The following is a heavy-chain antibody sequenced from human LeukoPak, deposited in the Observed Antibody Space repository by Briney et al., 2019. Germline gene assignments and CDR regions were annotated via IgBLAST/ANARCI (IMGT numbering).Heavy chain of an antibody. CDR1: GYSFTSNY. CDR2: IYPRDGST. J-gene: IGHJ4*02. Sequence: ASVKVSCKVSGYSFTSNYIHWVRQAPGQGLEWMGMIYPRDGSTSYAQKFQGRVTVTRDTSTSTVHMELSGLRSEDTAVYYCARDQEAFDYWGQGTLVTVSS. V-gene: IGHV1-46*01. CDR3: ARDQEAFDY.